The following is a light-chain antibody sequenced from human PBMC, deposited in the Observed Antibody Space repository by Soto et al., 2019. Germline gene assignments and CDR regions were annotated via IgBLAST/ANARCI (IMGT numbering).Light chain of an antibody. V-gene: IGLV2-23*02. CDR2: EVT. Sequence: QSALTQPASVSGSPGQSITVSCTGTSSDVGYYNLVSWYQHHPGKAPKLLIYEVTKRPSGVSNRFSGSKSGNTASLTISGLQAEDEADYYCCSHAGSSTLYVFGTGTKVTVL. J-gene: IGLJ1*01. CDR3: CSHAGSSTLYV. CDR1: SSDVGYYNL.